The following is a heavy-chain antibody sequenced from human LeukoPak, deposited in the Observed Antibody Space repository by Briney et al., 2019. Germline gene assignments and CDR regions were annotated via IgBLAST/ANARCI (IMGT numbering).Heavy chain of an antibody. J-gene: IGHJ6*04. V-gene: IGHV4-59*01. CDR1: GGSISSYY. CDR2: IYYSGST. CDR3: ARGTRPMDV. Sequence: SETLSLTCTVSGGSISSYYWSWIRQPPGKGLEWIGYIYYSGSTNYNPSLKSRVIISVDTSKNQFSLKLSSVTAADTAVYYCARGTRPMDVWGKGTTVTVSS.